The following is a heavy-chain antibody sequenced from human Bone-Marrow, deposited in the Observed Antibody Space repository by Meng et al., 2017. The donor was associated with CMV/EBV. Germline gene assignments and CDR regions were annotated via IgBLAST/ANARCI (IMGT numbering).Heavy chain of an antibody. D-gene: IGHD2-8*02. J-gene: IGHJ6*02. Sequence: SETLSLTCTVAGGSISSSSYYWGWIRQPPGKGLEWIGSIYYSGITFYNSSLKSRVTISVDTSKNHFSLKLSSVTAADTAVYYCARGRYWVYYYGMDVWGQGTTVTVYS. V-gene: IGHV4-39*02. CDR3: ARGRYWVYYYGMDV. CDR1: GGSISSSSYY. CDR2: IYYSGIT.